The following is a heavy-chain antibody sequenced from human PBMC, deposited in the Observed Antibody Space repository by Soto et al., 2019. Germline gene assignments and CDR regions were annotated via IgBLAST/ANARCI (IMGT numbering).Heavy chain of an antibody. D-gene: IGHD6-19*01. CDR3: ARQQWLVLNPFDV. J-gene: IGHJ3*01. Sequence: QVQLQESGPGLVKPSETLSLTCTVSGGSISSYYWSWIRQPPGKGLEWIGYIYYSGSTNYNPSLTSRLPRSVDTPKNQFSLELSSVTAANTAVYYCARQQWLVLNPFDVWGQGTMVTVSS. CDR1: GGSISSYY. V-gene: IGHV4-59*01. CDR2: IYYSGST.